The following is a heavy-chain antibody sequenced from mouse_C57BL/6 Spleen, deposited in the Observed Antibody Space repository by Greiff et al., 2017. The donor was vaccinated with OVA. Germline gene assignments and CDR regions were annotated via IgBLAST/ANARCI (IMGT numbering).Heavy chain of an antibody. V-gene: IGHV2-3*01. CDR2: IWGDGST. D-gene: IGHD4-1*01. CDR3: AKKGGVGTNPSFAY. CDR1: GFSLTSYG. Sequence: VQLQQSGPGLVAPSQSLSITCTVSGFSLTSYGVSWVRQPPGKGLEWLGVIWGDGSTNYHSALISRLSISKDNSKSQVFLKLNSLQTDDTATYYCAKKGGVGTNPSFAYWGQGTLVTVSA. J-gene: IGHJ3*01.